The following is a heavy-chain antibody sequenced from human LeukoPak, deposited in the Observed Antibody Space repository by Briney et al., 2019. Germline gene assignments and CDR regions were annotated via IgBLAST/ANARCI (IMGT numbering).Heavy chain of an antibody. CDR1: GGTFSSYA. D-gene: IGHD3-16*02. Sequence: ASVKVSCKASGGTFSSYAISWVRQAPGQGLEWMGRIIPILGIANYAQKFQGRVTITADKSTSTAYMELSSLRSEDTAVYYCARDSSVWGSYRYYYYGMDVWGQGTTVTVSS. V-gene: IGHV1-69*04. CDR3: ARDSSVWGSYRYYYYGMDV. CDR2: IIPILGIA. J-gene: IGHJ6*02.